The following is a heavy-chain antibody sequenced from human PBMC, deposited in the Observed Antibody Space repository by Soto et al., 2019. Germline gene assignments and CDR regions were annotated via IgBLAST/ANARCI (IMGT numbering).Heavy chain of an antibody. V-gene: IGHV3-21*01. CDR2: ISKSDYT. Sequence: GGSLRLSCTVSGFAFNNYGINWVRQAPGKGLEWVSSISKSDYTYYSDSVKGRFTISRDNAKNSVSLQMNTLRVEDTAVYYCAREDSIIIPAVSDFWGQGTLVTVS. CDR3: AREDSIIIPAVSDF. CDR1: GFAFNNYG. D-gene: IGHD2-2*01. J-gene: IGHJ4*02.